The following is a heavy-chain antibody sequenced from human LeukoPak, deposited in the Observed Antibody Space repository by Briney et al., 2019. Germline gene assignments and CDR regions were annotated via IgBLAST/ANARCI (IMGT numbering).Heavy chain of an antibody. CDR3: ASGLVPAASLDY. V-gene: IGHV4-59*01. CDR2: IHHSGNT. J-gene: IGHJ4*02. CDR1: GGSITSYF. D-gene: IGHD2-2*01. Sequence: SETLSLTCTVSGGSITSYFWSWIRQPPGKGLEWLAYIHHSGNTNNNPSLKSRVTISVDTSKKQFSLRLTSVTAADTAVYYFASGLVPAASLDYWGQGTLVTVSS.